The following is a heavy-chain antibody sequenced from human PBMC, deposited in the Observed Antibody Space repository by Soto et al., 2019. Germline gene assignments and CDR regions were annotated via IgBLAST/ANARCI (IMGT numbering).Heavy chain of an antibody. CDR3: ARVYSVGYYDILTGYYNPPYYYYMDV. J-gene: IGHJ6*03. Sequence: SDTLSLTCALDSHSFTGHYWSWIHQYTRMGLEWTGEINHSGSTNYHPSLKSRVTISVDTSKNQFSLKLSSVTAADTAVYYCARVYSVGYYDILTGYYNPPYYYYMDVWGKGTTVS. CDR2: INHSGST. D-gene: IGHD3-9*01. V-gene: IGHV4-34*01. CDR1: SHSFTGHY.